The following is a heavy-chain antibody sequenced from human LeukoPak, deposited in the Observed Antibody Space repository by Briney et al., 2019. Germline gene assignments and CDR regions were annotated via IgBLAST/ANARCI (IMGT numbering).Heavy chain of an antibody. CDR3: ARRTYDYERGGYYYGRGWFDP. Sequence: SETLSLTCNVSGVSTSSDHWTWIRHTPGKGLEWIGHKYYGRDSNYNPYLRSRATSSVYTSKNQVSLKLSAVTAADTAVYYCARRTYDYERGGYYYGRGWFDPWGQGTLVTVSS. CDR2: KYYGRDS. J-gene: IGHJ5*02. D-gene: IGHD3-22*01. V-gene: IGHV4-59*08. CDR1: GVSTSSDH.